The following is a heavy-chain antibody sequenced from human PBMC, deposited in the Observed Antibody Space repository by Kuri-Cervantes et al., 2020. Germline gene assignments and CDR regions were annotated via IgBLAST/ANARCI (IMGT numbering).Heavy chain of an antibody. CDR1: GGSISSSSYY. CDR2: IYYRGNT. J-gene: IGHJ4*02. Sequence: SETLSLTCSVSGGSISSSSYYWGWVRQPPGKGLEWIRSIYYRGNTYYNPSLESRLTISVDTSKNHFSLKLSSVTAADTAVYYYARLPFTGHTYNSARVVIEESGSDTDYWGQGTLVTVSS. D-gene: IGHD3-22*01. V-gene: IGHV4-39*02. CDR3: ARLPFTGHTYNSARVVIEESGSDTDY.